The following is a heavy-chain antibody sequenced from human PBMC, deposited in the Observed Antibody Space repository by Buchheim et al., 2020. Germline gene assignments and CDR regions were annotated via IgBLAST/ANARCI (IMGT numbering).Heavy chain of an antibody. CDR3: AGYQVYYDSSGYCDY. D-gene: IGHD3-22*01. J-gene: IGHJ4*02. CDR2: IYYSGST. V-gene: IGHV4-59*08. Sequence: QVQLQESGPGLVKPSETLSLTCTVSGGSISSYYWSWIRQPPGKGLEWIGYIYYSGSTNYNPSLKSRVTISVDTSKNHFSLKLSSVTAADTAVYYCAGYQVYYDSSGYCDYWGQGTL. CDR1: GGSISSYY.